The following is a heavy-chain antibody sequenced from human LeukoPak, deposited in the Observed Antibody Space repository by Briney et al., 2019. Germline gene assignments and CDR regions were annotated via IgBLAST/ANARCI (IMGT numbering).Heavy chain of an antibody. Sequence: ASVKVSCKASGYTFTTYYIHWVRQAPGQGLEWMGIINPSGGSTTYAQRFQGRVTITADESTSTAYMELSSLRSEDTAVYYCARDIGSTSWVDPWGQGTLVTVSS. D-gene: IGHD2-2*01. J-gene: IGHJ5*02. CDR3: ARDIGSTSWVDP. CDR2: INPSGGST. V-gene: IGHV1-46*01. CDR1: GYTFTTYY.